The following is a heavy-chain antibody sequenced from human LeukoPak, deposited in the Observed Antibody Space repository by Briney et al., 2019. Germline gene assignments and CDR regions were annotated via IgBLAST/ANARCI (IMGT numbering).Heavy chain of an antibody. CDR2: IRQDESER. V-gene: IGHV3-7*01. Sequence: GGSLRLSCEGSGFSFSSYWMTWVRQLPGKGPEWVANIRQDESERYFADSVKGRFTISRDDAKKSVYLHMSSLRAEDTALYYCARLSAYYYGSYFYYYMDVWGKGTTVTISS. J-gene: IGHJ6*03. D-gene: IGHD3-10*01. CDR3: ARLSAYYYGSYFYYYMDV. CDR1: GFSFSSYW.